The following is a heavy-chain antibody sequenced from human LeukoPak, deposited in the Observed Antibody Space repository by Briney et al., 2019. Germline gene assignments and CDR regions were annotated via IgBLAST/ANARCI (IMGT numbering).Heavy chain of an antibody. CDR1: GFTFSSYA. Sequence: SGGSLRLSCAASGFTFSSYAMSWVRQAPGKGLEWVSAISGSGGSTYYADSVKGRFTISRDNSKNTLYLQMNSPRAEDTAVYYYAKHFLAVADYFDYWGQGTLVTVSS. J-gene: IGHJ4*02. CDR3: AKHFLAVADYFDY. D-gene: IGHD6-19*01. V-gene: IGHV3-23*01. CDR2: ISGSGGST.